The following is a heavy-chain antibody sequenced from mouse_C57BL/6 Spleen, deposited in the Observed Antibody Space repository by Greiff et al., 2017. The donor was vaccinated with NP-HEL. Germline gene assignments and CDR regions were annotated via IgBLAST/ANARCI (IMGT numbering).Heavy chain of an antibody. J-gene: IGHJ4*01. Sequence: EVKLQQSGPELVKPGASVKISCKASGYTFTDYYMNWVKQSHGKSLEWIGDINPNNGGTSYNQKFKGKATLTVDKSSSTAYMELRSLTSEDSAVYYCARDYGSRSFYYYAMDYWGQGTSVTVSS. V-gene: IGHV1-26*01. CDR1: GYTFTDYY. D-gene: IGHD1-1*01. CDR2: INPNNGGT. CDR3: ARDYGSRSFYYYAMDY.